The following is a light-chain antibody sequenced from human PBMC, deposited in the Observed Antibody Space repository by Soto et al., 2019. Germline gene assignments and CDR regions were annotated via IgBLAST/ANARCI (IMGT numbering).Light chain of an antibody. J-gene: IGLJ1*01. CDR3: TSYTSSSTLDV. V-gene: IGLV2-11*01. Sequence: QSVLTQPRSVSGSPGQSVTISCTGTSSDVGNYNYVSWYQQHPGKAPKLMIYDVIKRPSGVPDRFSGSKSGITASLTISGLQAEDEADYYCTSYTSSSTLDVFGTGTKVTVL. CDR1: SSDVGNYNY. CDR2: DVI.